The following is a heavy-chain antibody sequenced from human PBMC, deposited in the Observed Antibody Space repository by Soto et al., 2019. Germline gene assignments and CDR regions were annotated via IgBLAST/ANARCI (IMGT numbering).Heavy chain of an antibody. V-gene: IGHV4-59*08. CDR3: ARIGYCSSTSCYAPFGYYYYYMDV. CDR2: IYYSGST. D-gene: IGHD2-2*01. J-gene: IGHJ6*03. CDR1: GGSISSYY. Sequence: SETLSLTCTVSGGSISSYYWSWIRQPPGKGLEWIGYIYYSGSTNYNPSLKSRVTISVDTSKNQFSLKLGSVTAADTAVYYCARIGYCSSTSCYAPFGYYYYYMDVWGKGTTVTVSS.